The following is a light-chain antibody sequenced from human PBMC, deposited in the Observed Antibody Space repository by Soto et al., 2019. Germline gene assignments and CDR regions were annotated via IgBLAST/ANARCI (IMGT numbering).Light chain of an antibody. Sequence: VLTQSPATLSLSRGEGATLSCRASQSVSSYLAWYQQKPGQAPRLLIYDASNRATGIPARFSGSGSGTDFTLTISSLEPEDFAVYYCQQYGTSPITFGQGTRLEIK. CDR1: QSVSSY. V-gene: IGKV3-11*01. CDR3: QQYGTSPIT. J-gene: IGKJ5*01. CDR2: DAS.